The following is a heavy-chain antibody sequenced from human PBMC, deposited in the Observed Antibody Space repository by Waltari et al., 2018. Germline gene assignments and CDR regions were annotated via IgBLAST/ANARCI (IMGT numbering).Heavy chain of an antibody. J-gene: IGHJ1*01. CDR3: VRNGLGYCTSSTCYKNDD. V-gene: IGHV4-38-2*01. D-gene: IGHD2-2*01. CDR2: IYHGGDK. Sequence: QVQLQESGPGLVRPSETLSLTCAVSGYLINRGYYWVWVRQTPGKGLQWIGTIYHGGDKYYNPSLESRVTMSLDTSKNQFFLKLTSVTAEDTAMYYCVRNGLGYCTSSTCYKNDDWGQGTLVTVSS. CDR1: GYLINRGYY.